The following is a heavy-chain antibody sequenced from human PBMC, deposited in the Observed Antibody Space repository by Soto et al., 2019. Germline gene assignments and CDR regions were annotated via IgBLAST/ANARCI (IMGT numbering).Heavy chain of an antibody. CDR1: GFTFSSYW. CDR2: IKQDGSEK. V-gene: IGHV3-7*03. D-gene: IGHD6-19*01. J-gene: IGHJ4*02. CDR3: AREYLALAISGWYFPTGGRQSFDY. Sequence: HPGGSLRLSCAASGFTFSSYWMSWVRQAPGKGLEWVANIKQDGSEKYYVDSVKGRFTISRDNAKNSLYLQMNSLRAEDTAVYYCAREYLALAISGWYFPTGGRQSFDYWGQGTLVPVSS.